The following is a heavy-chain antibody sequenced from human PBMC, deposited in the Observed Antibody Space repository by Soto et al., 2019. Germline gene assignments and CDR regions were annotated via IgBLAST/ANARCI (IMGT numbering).Heavy chain of an antibody. D-gene: IGHD3-22*01. J-gene: IGHJ4*02. Sequence: GGSLRLSCAASGFTFISYAMSWVRQAPWKGLEWVSAISGSGGSTYYADSVKGRFTISRDNSKNTLYLQMNSLRAEDTAVYYCAKDHPFYYDSSGYYLGGYWGQGTLVTVSS. CDR3: AKDHPFYYDSSGYYLGGY. CDR2: ISGSGGST. V-gene: IGHV3-23*01. CDR1: GFTFISYA.